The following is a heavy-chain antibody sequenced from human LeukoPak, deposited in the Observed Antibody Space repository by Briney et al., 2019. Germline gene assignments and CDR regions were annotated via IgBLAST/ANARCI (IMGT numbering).Heavy chain of an antibody. D-gene: IGHD2-2*01. CDR1: GFTFSNYA. V-gene: IGHV3-23*01. CDR2: LIRGGGTT. J-gene: IGHJ4*02. CDR3: AKDHCSFKNCYVGPDY. Sequence: GGSLRLSCAASGFTFSNYAMNWVRQAPGKGLEWVSGLIRGGGTTHYADSVKGRFTISSDYSTNTLYLQMSSLRPEDTALYYFAKDHCSFKNCYVGPDYWGQGTLVTVSS.